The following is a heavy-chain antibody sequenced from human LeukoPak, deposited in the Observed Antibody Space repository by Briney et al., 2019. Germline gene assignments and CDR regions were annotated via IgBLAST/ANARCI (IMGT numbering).Heavy chain of an antibody. D-gene: IGHD3-3*01. CDR1: GYTFTGYY. J-gene: IGHJ4*02. V-gene: IGHV1-2*07. CDR3: ARKTESRYDFWSGLYYFDY. Sequence: ASVKVSCKASGYTFTGYYMHWARQAPGQGLQWMGWINPNSGGTNYAHKFQRRVTMTREASISTAYMELSRLRSDDTAVYYCARKTESRYDFWSGLYYFDYWGQGTLVTVSS. CDR2: INPNSGGT.